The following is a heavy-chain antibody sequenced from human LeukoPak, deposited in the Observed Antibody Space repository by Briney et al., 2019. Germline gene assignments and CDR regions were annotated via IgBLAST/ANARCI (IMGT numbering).Heavy chain of an antibody. V-gene: IGHV3-9*01. CDR3: ARDSGAYHFDY. J-gene: IGHJ4*02. CDR1: GFTFDDYA. CDR2: VTWNSGSI. D-gene: IGHD3-10*01. Sequence: GGSLRLPCAASGFTFDDYAMHWVRQAPGKGLEWVSGVTWNSGSIDYADSVKGRFTISRDNAKNSLYLQMNSLRAEDTALYYCARDSGAYHFDYWGQGTLVTVSS.